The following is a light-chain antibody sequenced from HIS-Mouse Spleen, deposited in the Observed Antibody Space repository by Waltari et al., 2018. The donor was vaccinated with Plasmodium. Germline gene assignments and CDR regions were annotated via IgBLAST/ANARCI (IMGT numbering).Light chain of an antibody. V-gene: IGLV3-1*01. CDR3: QAWDSSTVV. CDR1: NLGDKY. J-gene: IGLJ2*01. CDR2: QDS. Sequence: SYELTQPPSVSVSPGQTASITCSGDNLGDKYACWYQQKPGQSPVLVIYQDSQRPSGFPQRFSGSNSGNTATLTISGTQAMDEADYYCQAWDSSTVVFGGGTKLTVL.